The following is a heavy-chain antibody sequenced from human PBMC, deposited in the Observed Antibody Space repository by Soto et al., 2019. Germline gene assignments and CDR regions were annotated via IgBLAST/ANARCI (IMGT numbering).Heavy chain of an antibody. D-gene: IGHD2-21*01. J-gene: IGHJ5*02. V-gene: IGHV1-8*01. CDR2: RNPNSGNT. Sequence: QVQLVQSGAEVKKPGASVKVSCKASGYTFTSYDINWVRQATGQGLEWMGWRNPNSGNTGYAQKVQGRVTMTGNTPKSTAYMELSSLRSVDTAVYYCARRVRKWGFDPWGQGTLVTVSS. CDR1: GYTFTSYD. CDR3: ARRVRKWGFDP.